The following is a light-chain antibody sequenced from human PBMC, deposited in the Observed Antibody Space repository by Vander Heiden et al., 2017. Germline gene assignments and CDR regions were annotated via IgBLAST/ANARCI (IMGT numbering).Light chain of an antibody. CDR3: QKYNSAPPFT. J-gene: IGKJ4*01. CDR2: AAS. V-gene: IGKV1-27*01. Sequence: DIQLTPSPSSLSASVGDRVTITCRASQGISNYLAWYQQKPGKVPKLLIYAASTLQSGAPSRFSGSGSGTDFTLTISSLQPEDVATYYCQKYNSAPPFTFGGGTKVEIK. CDR1: QGISNY.